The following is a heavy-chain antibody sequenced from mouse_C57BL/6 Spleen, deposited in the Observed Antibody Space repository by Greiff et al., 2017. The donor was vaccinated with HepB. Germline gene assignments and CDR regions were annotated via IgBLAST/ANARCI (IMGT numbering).Heavy chain of an antibody. D-gene: IGHD2-4*01. CDR1: GFSFTSYG. J-gene: IGHJ3*01. CDR2: IWRGGST. CDR3: GSHYDYDGRFAD. V-gene: IGHV2-5*01. Sequence: QVQLQQSGPGLVQPSQSLSITCTVSGFSFTSYGVHWVRQSPGKGLGWLGVIWRGGSTDYNAAFMSRLSITKDNSKCQVFFKMNSLQADDTAIYCCGSHYDYDGRFADWGQGTLVTVSA.